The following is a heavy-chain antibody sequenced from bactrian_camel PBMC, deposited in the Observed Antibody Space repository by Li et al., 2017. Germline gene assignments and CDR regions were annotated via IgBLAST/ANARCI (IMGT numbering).Heavy chain of an antibody. J-gene: IGHJ4*01. D-gene: IGHD2*01. CDR3: ARGRTYLPD. V-gene: IGHV3S40*01. CDR2: ITYGGDST. Sequence: VQLVESGGGLVQPGGSLRLSCAAPRCTFSSYDMSWVRQAPGKGLEWVSGITYGGDSTYYTASMKGRITISRDNVKNTLYLEIVSLKPEDTAVYYCARGRTYLPDWGQGTQVTVS. CDR1: RCTFSSYD.